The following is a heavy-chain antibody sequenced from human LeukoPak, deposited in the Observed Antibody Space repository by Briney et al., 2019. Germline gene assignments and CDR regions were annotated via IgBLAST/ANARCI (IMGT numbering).Heavy chain of an antibody. CDR1: GFTFDDYA. CDR2: ISWNSGSI. J-gene: IGHJ4*02. V-gene: IGHV3-9*01. Sequence: PGGSLRLSCAASGFTFDDYAMHWVRQAPGKGLEWVSGISWNSGSIGYADSVKGRFTISRDNAKNSLYLQMNSLRAEDTALYYCAKDEDWGQGTLVTVSS. CDR3: AKDED.